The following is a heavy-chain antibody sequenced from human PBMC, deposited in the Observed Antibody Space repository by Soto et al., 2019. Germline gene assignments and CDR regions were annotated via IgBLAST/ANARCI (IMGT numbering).Heavy chain of an antibody. CDR2: VHYSGNT. J-gene: IGHJ5*02. V-gene: IGHV4-38-2*02. Sequence: SETLSLTCTVSGYSISSGYHWAWIRQPPGKGLEWLGSVHYSGNTYYNPSLKSRLTISVDKSKNQFSLNLSSVTAADTAVYYCARQDRVVAEGRWFDPWGQGTLVTSPQ. CDR1: GYSISSGYH. CDR3: ARQDRVVAEGRWFDP. D-gene: IGHD2-15*01.